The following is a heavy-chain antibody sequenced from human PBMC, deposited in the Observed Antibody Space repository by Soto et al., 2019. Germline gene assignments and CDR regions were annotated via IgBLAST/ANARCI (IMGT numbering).Heavy chain of an antibody. J-gene: IGHJ6*03. V-gene: IGHV1-2*04. Sequence: ASVKVSCKASGYTFTGYYMHCVRQAPGQGLEWMGWINPNSGGTNYAQKFQGWVTMTRDTSISTAYMELSRLRSDDTAVYYCAREAAAGTPGGYYYYYMDVWGKGTTVTVSS. CDR2: INPNSGGT. CDR1: GYTFTGYY. D-gene: IGHD6-13*01. CDR3: AREAAAGTPGGYYYYYMDV.